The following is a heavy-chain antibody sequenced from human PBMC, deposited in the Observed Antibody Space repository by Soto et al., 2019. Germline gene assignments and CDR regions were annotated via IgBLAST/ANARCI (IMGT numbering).Heavy chain of an antibody. CDR2: IKSKTDGGTT. CDR3: TTDPHSTGTKY. J-gene: IGHJ4*02. D-gene: IGHD1-1*01. CDR1: GFSFSDAW. Sequence: GGSLRLSCAASGFSFSDAWMTWVRQAPGAGLEWVGHIKSKTDGGTTDYAAPVKGRFTISRDASKTTVYLQMNSLRTGDTAVYYCTTDPHSTGTKYWGQGTLVTVSS. V-gene: IGHV3-15*01.